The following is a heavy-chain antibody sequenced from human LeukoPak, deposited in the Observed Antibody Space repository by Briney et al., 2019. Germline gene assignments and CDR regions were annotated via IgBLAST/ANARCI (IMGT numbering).Heavy chain of an antibody. J-gene: IGHJ4*02. Sequence: GGSLRLSCAASGFSFSSYWMSWVRQAPGKGLEWVANIKQDGSDKYYVDSVKGRFTISRDNAKNSVYLQMNSVRVEDTAVYYCARDGYGIDYWGQGTLVTVSS. CDR1: GFSFSSYW. D-gene: IGHD2-15*01. CDR2: IKQDGSDK. CDR3: ARDGYGIDY. V-gene: IGHV3-7*01.